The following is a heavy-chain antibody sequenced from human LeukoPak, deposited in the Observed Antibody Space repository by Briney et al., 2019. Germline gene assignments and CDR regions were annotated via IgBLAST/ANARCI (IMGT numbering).Heavy chain of an antibody. J-gene: IGHJ5*02. V-gene: IGHV4-4*07. D-gene: IGHD3-3*01. CDR1: GGSISSYY. Sequence: SETLSLTCTVSGGSISSYYWSWIRQPAGKGLEWIGRIYTSGSTNYNPPLKSRVTMSVDTSKNQFSLKLSSVTAADTAVYYCARELTIRFLEWLPFDPWGQGTLVTVSS. CDR2: IYTSGST. CDR3: ARELTIRFLEWLPFDP.